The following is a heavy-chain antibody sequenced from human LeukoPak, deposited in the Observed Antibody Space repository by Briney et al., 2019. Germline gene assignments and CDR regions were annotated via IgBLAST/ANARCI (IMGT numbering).Heavy chain of an antibody. CDR3: ARGPYYDFWSGYYRRNYCYMDV. J-gene: IGHJ6*03. D-gene: IGHD3-3*01. CDR1: GGSFSGYY. Sequence: PSETLSLTCAVYGGSFSGYYWSWIRQPPGKGLEWIGEINHSGSTNYNPSLKSRVTISVDTSKNQFSLKLSSVTAADTAVYYCARGPYYDFWSGYYRRNYCYMDVWGKGTTVTVSS. V-gene: IGHV4-34*01. CDR2: INHSGST.